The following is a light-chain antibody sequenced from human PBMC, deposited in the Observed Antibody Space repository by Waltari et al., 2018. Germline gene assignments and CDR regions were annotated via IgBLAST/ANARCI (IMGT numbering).Light chain of an antibody. V-gene: IGLV2-14*03. J-gene: IGLJ2*01. CDR1: SSDVGAYKY. Sequence: QSALSQPASVSGSPGQSITISCTGTSSDVGAYKYVSWYQQHPGRAPKLIIYDVTKRPSGVASRLSGSRSGNTASLTISGRQAEDEADYYCSSYTTDAVVIFGGGTEVTVL. CDR3: SSYTTDAVVI. CDR2: DVT.